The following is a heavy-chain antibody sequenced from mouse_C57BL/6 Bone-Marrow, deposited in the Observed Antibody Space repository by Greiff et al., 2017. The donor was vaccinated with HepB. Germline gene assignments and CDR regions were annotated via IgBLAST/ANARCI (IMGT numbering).Heavy chain of an antibody. Sequence: EVKLVESGAELVKPGASVKLSCTASGFNIKDYYMHWVKQRTEQGLEWIGRIDPEDGETKYAPKFQGKATITADTSSNTAYLQLSTLTSEDTAVYYSVRWLLPGFDYWGQGTTLTVSS. CDR2: IDPEDGET. CDR1: GFNIKDYY. CDR3: VRWLLPGFDY. V-gene: IGHV14-2*01. J-gene: IGHJ2*01. D-gene: IGHD2-3*01.